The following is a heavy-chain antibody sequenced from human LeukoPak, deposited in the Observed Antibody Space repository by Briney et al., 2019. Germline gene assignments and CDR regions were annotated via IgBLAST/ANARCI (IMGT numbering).Heavy chain of an antibody. J-gene: IGHJ3*02. CDR2: ISSSSSYI. V-gene: IGHV3-21*01. D-gene: IGHD3-22*01. CDR1: GFTLSSYE. Sequence: GGSLRLSCTVSGFTLSSYEMSWIRQAPGKGLEWVSSISSSSSYIYYADSVKGRFTISRDNAKNSLYLQMNSLRAEDTAVYYCARDPVTMIVVVKGAFDIWGQGTMVTVSS. CDR3: ARDPVTMIVVVKGAFDI.